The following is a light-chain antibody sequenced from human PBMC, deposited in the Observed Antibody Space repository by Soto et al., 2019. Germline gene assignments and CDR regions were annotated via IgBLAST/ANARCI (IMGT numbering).Light chain of an antibody. CDR1: SSDVGGYNY. CDR2: EVS. Sequence: QSALTQPPSASGSPGQSVTISCTGTSSDVGGYNYVSWYQQHPGKAPKLMIYEVSKRPSGVRDRFSGSKSGNTASLTVSGLHAEDEAAYYCSSYAGSNNFVVFGGATKRTVL. J-gene: IGLJ2*01. CDR3: SSYAGSNNFVV. V-gene: IGLV2-8*01.